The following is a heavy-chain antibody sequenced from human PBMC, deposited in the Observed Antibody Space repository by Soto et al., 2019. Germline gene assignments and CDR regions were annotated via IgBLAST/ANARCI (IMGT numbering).Heavy chain of an antibody. Sequence: PETLSLTCTVSGGSISSSTYHWAWIRQPPGKGLEWIASIYYTGTTYYSPSLKSRVTISVDTSKNHFSLKLSSVTAADTAVYYCSREKESASEHWGQGTLVTVSS. CDR1: GGSISSSTYH. CDR3: SREKESASEH. J-gene: IGHJ4*02. V-gene: IGHV4-39*02. CDR2: IYYTGTT.